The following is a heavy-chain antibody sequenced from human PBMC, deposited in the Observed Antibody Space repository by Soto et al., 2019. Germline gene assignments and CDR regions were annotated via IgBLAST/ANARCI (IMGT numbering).Heavy chain of an antibody. CDR3: ARGVDTVNYYYYGMDV. CDR1: GGSISSYY. D-gene: IGHD5-18*01. V-gene: IGHV4-59*01. CDR2: IYYSGST. Sequence: SETLSLTCTVSGGSISSYYWSWIRQPPGKGLEWIGYIYYSGSTNYNPSLKSRVTISVDTSKNQFSLKLSSVTAADTAVYYCARGVDTVNYYYYGMDVWGQGATVTVSS. J-gene: IGHJ6*02.